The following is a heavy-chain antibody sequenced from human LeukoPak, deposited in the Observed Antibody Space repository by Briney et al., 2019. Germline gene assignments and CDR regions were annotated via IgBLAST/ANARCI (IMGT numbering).Heavy chain of an antibody. CDR2: ISGSGGST. V-gene: IGHV3-23*01. CDR3: AKGEAYDFWSGLFDY. Sequence: GGSLRLSCAASGFTFSSYAVSWVRQAPGKGLEWVSAISGSGGSTYYADSVKGRFTISRDNSKNTLYLQMNSLRAEDTAVYYCAKGEAYDFWSGLFDYWGQGTLVTVSS. J-gene: IGHJ4*02. CDR1: GFTFSSYA. D-gene: IGHD3-3*01.